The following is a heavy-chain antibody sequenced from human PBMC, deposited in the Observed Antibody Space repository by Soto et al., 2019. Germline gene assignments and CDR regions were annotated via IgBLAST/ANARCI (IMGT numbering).Heavy chain of an antibody. CDR1: GFHFSSYG. V-gene: IGHV3-30*03. Sequence: QVQLVEFGGVVVQPGRSPRLSCAASGFHFSSYGMPWFRQAPAKGLEWVALISYDGSKKHYADSVKGRFTISRDNSMQTLYLQMRSLRAENTAVSYCARGQYYFDYCGQGDLVSVSS. J-gene: IGHJ4*02. CDR2: ISYDGSKK. CDR3: ARGQYYFDY.